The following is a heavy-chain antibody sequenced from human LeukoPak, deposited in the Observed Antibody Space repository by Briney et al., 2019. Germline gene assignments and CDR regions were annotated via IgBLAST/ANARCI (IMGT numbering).Heavy chain of an antibody. J-gene: IGHJ5*02. CDR1: GYTATDYY. D-gene: IGHD3-16*01. Sequence: ASVKVSCKASGYTATDYYMHWVRQAPGQGLEWMGMINPTSGSTDYAQTFQGRVTMTRDTPTSVFYMEMNGLTSDDTAVYYCARDGGGWLDPWGQGTLVTASS. CDR3: ARDGGGWLDP. V-gene: IGHV1-46*01. CDR2: INPTSGST.